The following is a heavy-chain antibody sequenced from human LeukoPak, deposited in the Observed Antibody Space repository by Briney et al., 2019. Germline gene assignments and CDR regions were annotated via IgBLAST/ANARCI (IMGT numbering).Heavy chain of an antibody. V-gene: IGHV3-23*01. CDR2: ISGHAGST. Sequence: GGSLRLSCVVSGFTITGSWMSWVRQAPGKGLEWVSLISGHAGSTHYADSVKGRFTISRDITKNTLYLQMNSLRAEDTATYYCAKDGLQSSEWSPPLNCWGQGTLITVSS. CDR3: AKDGLQSSEWSPPLNC. CDR1: GFTITGSW. D-gene: IGHD3-3*01. J-gene: IGHJ4*02.